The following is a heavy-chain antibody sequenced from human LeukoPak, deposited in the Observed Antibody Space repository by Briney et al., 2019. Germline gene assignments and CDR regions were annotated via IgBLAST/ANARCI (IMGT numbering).Heavy chain of an antibody. D-gene: IGHD1-26*01. V-gene: IGHV3-11*06. CDR3: AREGRSVGAPPIDY. J-gene: IGHJ4*02. Sequence: PGGSLRLSCAASGFTSSDYYMSWIRQAPGKGLEWLSYISGSSTYTNYADSVKGRFTISRDNAKNSLYLQMNSLRAEDTAVYYCAREGRSVGAPPIDYWGQGALVTVSS. CDR2: ISGSSTYT. CDR1: GFTSSDYY.